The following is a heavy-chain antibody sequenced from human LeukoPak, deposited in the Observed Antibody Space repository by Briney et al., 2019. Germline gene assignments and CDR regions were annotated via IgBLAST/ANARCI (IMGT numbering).Heavy chain of an antibody. CDR2: IIPIFGTA. J-gene: IGHJ3*02. CDR1: GGTFSSYA. V-gene: IGHV1-69*05. CDR3: AREDSSATYSTRGAFDI. D-gene: IGHD3-22*01. Sequence: SVKVSFKSSGGTFSSYAISWVRQAPGQGLEWMGGIIPIFGTANYAQKFQGRVTITTDESTSTAYMELSSLRSEDTAVYYCAREDSSATYSTRGAFDIWGQGTMVTVSS.